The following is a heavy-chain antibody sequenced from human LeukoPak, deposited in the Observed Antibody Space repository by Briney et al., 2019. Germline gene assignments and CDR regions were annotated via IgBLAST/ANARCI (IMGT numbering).Heavy chain of an antibody. CDR2: ISASGGST. D-gene: IGHD3-10*01. V-gene: IGHV3-23*01. J-gene: IGHJ4*02. CDR1: GFTFSSYA. Sequence: TGGSLRLSCAASGFTFSSYAMSWVRQAAGKGLEWVSAISASGGSTYYADSVKGRFTISRDKSKNTLYLQMNSLRAEDTAVYYCAKRGPTAYYFDSWGQGTLVTVSS. CDR3: AKRGPTAYYFDS.